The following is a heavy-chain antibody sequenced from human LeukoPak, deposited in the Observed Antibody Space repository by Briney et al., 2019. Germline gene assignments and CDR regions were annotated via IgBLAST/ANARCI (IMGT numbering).Heavy chain of an antibody. Sequence: AGGSLRLSCATSGLSFYNAWMNWVRQPPGKGLEWIGYIYYSGSTYYNPSLKSRVTISVDTSKNQFSLKLSSVTATDTAVYYCARGVSYCSGGYCSYNWFDPWDQGTPVTVSS. CDR2: IYYSGST. J-gene: IGHJ5*02. CDR1: GLSFYNAW. V-gene: IGHV4-59*12. CDR3: ARGVSYCSGGYCSYNWFDP. D-gene: IGHD2-15*01.